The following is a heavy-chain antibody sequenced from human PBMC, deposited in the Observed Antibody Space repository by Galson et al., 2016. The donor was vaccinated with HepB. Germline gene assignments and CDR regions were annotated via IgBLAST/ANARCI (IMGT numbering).Heavy chain of an antibody. CDR2: ISSSGSTI. CDR1: GFTFSDYY. Sequence: SLRLSCAASGFTFSDYYMSWIRQAPGKGLEWVSYISSSGSTIYYADSLKGRFPISRANAKNSLYLQINSLRAEDTAVYYCARAREYTRTIGRMDVWGQGTTVTVSS. CDR3: ARAREYTRTIGRMDV. V-gene: IGHV3-11*01. J-gene: IGHJ6*02. D-gene: IGHD6-6*01.